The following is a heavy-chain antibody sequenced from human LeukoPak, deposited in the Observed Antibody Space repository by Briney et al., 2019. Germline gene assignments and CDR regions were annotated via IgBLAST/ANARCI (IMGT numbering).Heavy chain of an antibody. CDR2: INHSGST. CDR1: GEYFSGYY. Sequence: PSETLSLTCAVYGEYFSGYYWGWIRQPPGKGLEWIGEINHSGSTNYNPSPKRRVIISVDTSKNQFSLKLSSVTAADTAVYYCARGKYDSGGYYLDYWGQGTLVTVSS. CDR3: ARGKYDSGGYYLDY. D-gene: IGHD3-22*01. V-gene: IGHV4-34*01. J-gene: IGHJ4*02.